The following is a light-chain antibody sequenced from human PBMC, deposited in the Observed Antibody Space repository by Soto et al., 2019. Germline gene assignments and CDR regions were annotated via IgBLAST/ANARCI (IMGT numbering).Light chain of an antibody. J-gene: IGKJ1*01. V-gene: IGKV3-15*01. CDR1: QSVSSN. CDR2: GAS. CDR3: QKYNIAPSWT. Sequence: EIVMTQSPATLSVSPGERATLSCRASQSVSSNLAWYQKKPGQAPRLIXYGASTRATGIPARFSGSGSGTEFTPTISSLQTEDVANYYCQKYNIAPSWTFGQGTKVDIK.